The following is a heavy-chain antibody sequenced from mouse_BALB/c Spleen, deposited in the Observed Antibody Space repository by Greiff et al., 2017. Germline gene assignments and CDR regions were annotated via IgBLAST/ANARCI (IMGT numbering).Heavy chain of an antibody. Sequence: VQLQESGPGRVAPSQSLSFTCTVSGFSLTSYGVHWVRQPPGKGLEWLGVIWAGGSTNYNSALMSRLSISKDNSKSQVFLKMNSLQTDDTAMYYCARSYYYGSSYAMDYWGQGTSVTVSS. CDR2: IWAGGST. CDR1: GFSLTSYG. V-gene: IGHV2-9*02. CDR3: ARSYYYGSSYAMDY. D-gene: IGHD1-1*01. J-gene: IGHJ4*01.